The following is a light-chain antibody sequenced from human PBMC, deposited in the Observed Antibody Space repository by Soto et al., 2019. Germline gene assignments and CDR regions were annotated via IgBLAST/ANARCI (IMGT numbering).Light chain of an antibody. CDR3: SSHAGSKNMV. CDR2: VVS. J-gene: IGLJ2*01. V-gene: IGLV2-8*01. CDR1: SSDVGGYNY. Sequence: QSALTQPPSASGSPGQSVTISCTGTSSDVGGYNYVSWYQHHPGTAPKLMIHVVSKRPSGVPDRFSGSKSGNTASLTVSVLQADDEADYYCSSHAGSKNMVFGGGTKVTVL.